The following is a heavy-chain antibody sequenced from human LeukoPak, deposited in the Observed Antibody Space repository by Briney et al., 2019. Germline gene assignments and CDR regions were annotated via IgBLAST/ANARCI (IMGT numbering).Heavy chain of an antibody. CDR1: GGSISSGDYY. D-gene: IGHD3-22*01. CDR3: ARRPYDSSGYYFHYFDY. Sequence: NASETLSLTCTVSGGSISSGDYYWSWIRQPPGKGLEWIGYIYYSGSTYYNPSLKSRVTISVDTFKNQFSLKLSSVTAADTAVYYCARRPYDSSGYYFHYFDYWGQGTLVTVSS. CDR2: IYYSGST. V-gene: IGHV4-30-4*08. J-gene: IGHJ4*02.